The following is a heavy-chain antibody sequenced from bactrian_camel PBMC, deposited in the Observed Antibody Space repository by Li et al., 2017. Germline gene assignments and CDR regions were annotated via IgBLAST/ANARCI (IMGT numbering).Heavy chain of an antibody. J-gene: IGHJ6*01. D-gene: IGHD7*01. CDR1: GFDFSMYA. V-gene: IGHV3S35*01. Sequence: DVQLVESGGGLVQPGGSPRLSCVASGFDFSMYAMSWVRRAPGTGLEWVSSIDRGSAQTLYADSVKGRFTISRDNAKNTVYLQMSSLKPEDTAVYYCVRDHEVTGLQLSFWGQGTQVTVS. CDR3: VRDHEVTGLQLSF. CDR2: IDRGSAQT.